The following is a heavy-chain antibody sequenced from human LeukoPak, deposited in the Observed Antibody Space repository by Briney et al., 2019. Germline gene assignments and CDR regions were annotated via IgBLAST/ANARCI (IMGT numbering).Heavy chain of an antibody. CDR1: GGTFSSYA. Sequence: SVKVSCKASGGTFSSYAISWVRQAPGQGLEWMGGIIPIFGTANYAQKFQGRVTITADESTSTAYMELCSLRAEDTAVYYCARDSEMATMLHIWGQGTMVTVSS. V-gene: IGHV1-69*01. CDR2: IIPIFGTA. CDR3: ARDSEMATMLHI. J-gene: IGHJ3*02. D-gene: IGHD5-24*01.